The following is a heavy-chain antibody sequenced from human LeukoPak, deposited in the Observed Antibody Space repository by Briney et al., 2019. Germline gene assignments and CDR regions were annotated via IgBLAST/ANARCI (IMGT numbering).Heavy chain of an antibody. CDR1: GFTFNNYA. CDR2: VSSDETKI. Sequence: GGSLRLSCAASGFTFNNYAMHWVRQAPGKGLQWVAVVSSDETKIHYADAVRGRLTTSRDNSKNTLYLEINSLRPEDTAVYYCGKASYSYGCFSWLNGGGGQGVLVTVSS. CDR3: GKASYSYGCFSWLNGG. D-gene: IGHD3-10*01. V-gene: IGHV3-30-3*01. J-gene: IGHJ4*02.